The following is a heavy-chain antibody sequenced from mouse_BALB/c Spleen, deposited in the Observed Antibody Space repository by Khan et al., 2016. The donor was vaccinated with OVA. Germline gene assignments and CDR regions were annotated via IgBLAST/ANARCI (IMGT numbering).Heavy chain of an antibody. V-gene: IGHV3-2*02. J-gene: IGHJ4*01. D-gene: IGHD2-14*01. CDR3: TRPVYYSYGYALDC. CDR1: GYSITTDYA. Sequence: EVQLLESGPGLVKPSQSLSLTCTVTGYSITTDYASNFLRPFPGNKLEWTGYISSTGCTCYHPSLKSRISITRDTSKNQLFLQLKSVTTEDTATYYCTRPVYYSYGYALDCWGRGTSVTVSA. CDR2: ISSTGCT.